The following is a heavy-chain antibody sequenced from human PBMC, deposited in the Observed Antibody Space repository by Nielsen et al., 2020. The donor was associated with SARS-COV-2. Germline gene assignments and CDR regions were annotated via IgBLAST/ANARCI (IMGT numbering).Heavy chain of an antibody. Sequence: GESLKISCAASGFTFDGHAMHWVRQDPGKGLEWVSGISWNSGSTYYADSVKGRFTISRDDSKNTLYLQMNSLRAEDTAVYYCARAKTTRVTIFGVVTPGAFDIWGQGTMVTVSS. D-gene: IGHD3-3*01. V-gene: IGHV3-23*01. CDR1: GFTFDGHA. J-gene: IGHJ3*02. CDR2: ISWNSGST. CDR3: ARAKTTRVTIFGVVTPGAFDI.